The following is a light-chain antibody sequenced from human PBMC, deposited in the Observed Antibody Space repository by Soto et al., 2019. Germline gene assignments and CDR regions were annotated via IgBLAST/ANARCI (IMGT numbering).Light chain of an antibody. Sequence: DIVMTQSPDSLAVSLGERATINCKSSQSVLHSSNNKNYLAWYQQKLGQPPKLLIYWASTRESGVPDRVGSSGSGTDSALSVSSLQAEDVAAYYCRQDSSPSAFDHGTKVDIQ. CDR1: QSVLHSSNNKNY. V-gene: IGKV4-1*01. J-gene: IGKJ1*01. CDR2: WAS. CDR3: RQDSSPSA.